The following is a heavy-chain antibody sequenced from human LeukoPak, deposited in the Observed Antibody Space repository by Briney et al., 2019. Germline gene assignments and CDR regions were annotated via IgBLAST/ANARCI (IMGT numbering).Heavy chain of an antibody. D-gene: IGHD5-24*01. Sequence: SETLSLTCAVYGGSFSGYYWSWIRQPPGKGLEWIGEINHSGSTNYNPSLKSRVTISVDTSKNQFSLKLSSVTAADTAVYYCARTCRDGYTSGAFDIWGQGTMVTVSS. CDR3: ARTCRDGYTSGAFDI. CDR2: INHSGST. J-gene: IGHJ3*02. V-gene: IGHV4-34*01. CDR1: GGSFSGYY.